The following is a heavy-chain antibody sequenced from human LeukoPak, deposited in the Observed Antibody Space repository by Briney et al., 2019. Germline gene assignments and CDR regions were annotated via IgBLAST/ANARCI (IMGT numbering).Heavy chain of an antibody. J-gene: IGHJ4*02. CDR2: ISWNSGSI. CDR1: GFTFDDYA. Sequence: GGSLRLSCAASGFTFDDYAMHWVRQAPGKGLEWVSGISWNSGSIGYADSVKGRFTISRDNAKNSLYLRMNSLRAEDTALYYCAKELTGEYYFDYWGQGTLVTVSS. V-gene: IGHV3-9*01. CDR3: AKELTGEYYFDY. D-gene: IGHD7-27*01.